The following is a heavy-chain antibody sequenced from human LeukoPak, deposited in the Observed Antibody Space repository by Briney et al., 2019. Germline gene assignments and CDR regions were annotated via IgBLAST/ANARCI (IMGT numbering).Heavy chain of an antibody. J-gene: IGHJ6*02. D-gene: IGHD4-17*01. V-gene: IGHV4-31*03. Sequence: PSETLSLTCTVSGGSISSGDYYWGWIRQPPGKGLEWIGYIYYSGSTYYNPSLKSRVTISVDTSKNQFSLKLSSVTAADTAVYYCASWYTVTTGHYYYGMDVWGQGTTVTVSS. CDR1: GGSISSGDYY. CDR3: ASWYTVTTGHYYYGMDV. CDR2: IYYSGST.